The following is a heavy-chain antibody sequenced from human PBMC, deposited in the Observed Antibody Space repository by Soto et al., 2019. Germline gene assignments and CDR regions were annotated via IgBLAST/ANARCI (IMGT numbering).Heavy chain of an antibody. D-gene: IGHD3-10*01. CDR1: GGSIDGRN. CDR2: VYYDGGS. CDR3: VRQGIGNLHGLVDV. J-gene: IGHJ6*02. Sequence: QVQLQESGPGLVKPSETLSLTCTVSGGSIDGRNCAWIRQPPGKELEWLGYVYYDGGSSYNPSVNSRLTLSMDTSKSQFSLQLRSVTAADTAVYYCVRQGIGNLHGLVDVWGRGTTVTVSS. V-gene: IGHV4-59*08.